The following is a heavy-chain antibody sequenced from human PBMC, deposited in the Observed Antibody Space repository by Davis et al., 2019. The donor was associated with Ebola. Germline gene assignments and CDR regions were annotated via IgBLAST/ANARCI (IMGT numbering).Heavy chain of an antibody. CDR3: ASQGQGF. V-gene: IGHV3-74*01. Sequence: SSTYSGLTSSTYWMHWVRQAPGKGPVWVSRINGDGGGITYADSVKGRFTISRDNAKNTLYLQMTTLRAEDTAVYYCASQGQGFWGRETMVTVSS. J-gene: IGHJ3*01. CDR1: GLTSSTYW. CDR2: INGDGGGI.